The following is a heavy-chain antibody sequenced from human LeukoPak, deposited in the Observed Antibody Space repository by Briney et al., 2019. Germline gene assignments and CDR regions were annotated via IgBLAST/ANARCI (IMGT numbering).Heavy chain of an antibody. CDR1: GGTFSSYA. CDR3: AGDSIAAAVPAFDY. CDR2: IIPIFGTA. Sequence: ASVTVSCTASGGTFSSYAISWVRQAPGQGLEWMGGIIPIFGTANYAQKFQGRVTITADESTSTAYMELSSLRSEDTAVFYCAGDSIAAAVPAFDYWGQGTLVTVSS. V-gene: IGHV1-69*13. J-gene: IGHJ4*02. D-gene: IGHD6-13*01.